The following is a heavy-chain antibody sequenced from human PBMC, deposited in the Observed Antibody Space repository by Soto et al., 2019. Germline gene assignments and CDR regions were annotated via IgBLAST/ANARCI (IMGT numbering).Heavy chain of an antibody. V-gene: IGHV4-4*07. D-gene: IGHD1-26*01. Sequence: PSETLSLTCTVSGGSIYTYSWTWLRQPAGKGLGWIGHIYSSGSANYNPSLKSRVSMSVDTSKNQFSLKLNSVTAADTAVYYCATIVGANDYWGQGALVTVSS. J-gene: IGHJ4*02. CDR2: IYSSGSA. CDR3: ATIVGANDY. CDR1: GGSIYTYS.